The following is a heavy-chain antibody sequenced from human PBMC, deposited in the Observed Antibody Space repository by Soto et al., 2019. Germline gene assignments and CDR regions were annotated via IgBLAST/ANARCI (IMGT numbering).Heavy chain of an antibody. J-gene: IGHJ4*02. CDR3: ARSFRQWLVDS. CDR2: IWYDGSNK. V-gene: IGHV3-33*01. CDR1: GFTFSSYD. D-gene: IGHD6-19*01. Sequence: LRLSCAASGFTFSSYDMHWVRQAPGKGLEWVGIIWYDGSNKYYADSVKGRFTISRDNSKNTLYLEVNSLRPDDTAVYYCARSFRQWLVDSWGQGALVTVSS.